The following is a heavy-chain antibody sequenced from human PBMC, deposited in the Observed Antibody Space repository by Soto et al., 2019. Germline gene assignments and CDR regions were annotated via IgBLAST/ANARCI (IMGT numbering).Heavy chain of an antibody. CDR1: GYIFTAYY. Sequence: QVQLVQSGAEVKKPGASVKVSCKASGYIFTAYYLHWVRRAPGQGLEWMGFVNPSGGSTNNAQKCQARITLSRDTTTNTSYMDLSSLTSEKMTVYYSAGEENGNDGICWSEYFQPWGQGTLVTVSS. J-gene: IGHJ1*01. D-gene: IGHD2-15*01. CDR2: VNPSGGST. V-gene: IGHV1-46*01. CDR3: AGEENGNDGICWSEYFQP.